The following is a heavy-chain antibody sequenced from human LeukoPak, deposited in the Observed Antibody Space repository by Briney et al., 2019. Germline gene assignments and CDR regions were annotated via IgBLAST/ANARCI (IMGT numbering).Heavy chain of an antibody. CDR1: GFTFSSYA. Sequence: GGSLRLSCAASGFTFSSYAMSWVRQAPGKGLEWVSAISGSGGSTYYADSVKGRFTISRDNSKNTLYLQMNSLRAEDTAVYYCAKGNPLWFDSGDAFDIWGQGTMVTVSS. CDR2: ISGSGGST. D-gene: IGHD3-10*01. CDR3: AKGNPLWFDSGDAFDI. V-gene: IGHV3-23*01. J-gene: IGHJ3*02.